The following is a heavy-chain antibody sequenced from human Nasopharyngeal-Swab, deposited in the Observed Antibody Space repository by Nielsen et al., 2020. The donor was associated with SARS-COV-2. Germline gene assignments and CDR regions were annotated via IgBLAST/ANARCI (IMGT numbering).Heavy chain of an antibody. CDR2: IDPSDSYT. CDR1: GYSFTSYW. V-gene: IGHV5-10-1*01. J-gene: IGHJ3*02. D-gene: IGHD5-24*01. Sequence: SCNCSGYSFTSYWISWVRPRPGKGLEWMGRIDPSDSYTIYSPSFQGHFTISADKAISTAYLQRSSLKASDTAMYYCARHGFGDFSCAFDIWGQGTMVTVSS. CDR3: ARHGFGDFSCAFDI.